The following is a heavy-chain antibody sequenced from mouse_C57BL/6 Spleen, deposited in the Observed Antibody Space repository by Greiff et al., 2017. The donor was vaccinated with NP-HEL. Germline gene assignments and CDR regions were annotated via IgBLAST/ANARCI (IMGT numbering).Heavy chain of an antibody. CDR1: GFSLSTFGMG. V-gene: IGHV8-8*01. D-gene: IGHD1-1*01. J-gene: IGHJ2*01. Sequence: QVTLKECGPGILQPSQTLSLTCSFSGFSLSTFGMGVGWIRQPSGKGLEWLAHIWWDDDKYYNPALKSRLTISKDTSKNQVFLKIANVDTADTATYYCARIERIYYGSRYYFDYWGQGTTLTVSS. CDR3: ARIERIYYGSRYYFDY. CDR2: IWWDDDK.